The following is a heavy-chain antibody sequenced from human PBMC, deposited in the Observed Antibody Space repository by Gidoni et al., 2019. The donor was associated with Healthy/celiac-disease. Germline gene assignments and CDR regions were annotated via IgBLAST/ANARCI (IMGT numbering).Heavy chain of an antibody. Sequence: EVQLVESGGGVVRPGGSLRLSCAASGFTFDDDGMSWVCQAPGKGLEWVAGINWNGGSTGYADSVKGRFTISRDNANNSLYLQMNSLRAEDTALYHCARDRGYSYGPNFDYWGQGTLVTVSS. V-gene: IGHV3-20*01. CDR3: ARDRGYSYGPNFDY. CDR1: GFTFDDDG. J-gene: IGHJ4*02. D-gene: IGHD5-18*01. CDR2: INWNGGST.